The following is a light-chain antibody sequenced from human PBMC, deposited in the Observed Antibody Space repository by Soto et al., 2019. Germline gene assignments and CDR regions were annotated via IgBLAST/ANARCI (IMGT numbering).Light chain of an antibody. Sequence: DIPMTQSPSSVSASVGDTVTITCRASQGISSWLAWYQQKPGKAPKLLIYSASNLQSGVPSRFSGSGSGASFSLTISNLQPEDFATYYCQQGYSFPLTFGGGTKVEIK. CDR3: QQGYSFPLT. CDR2: SAS. J-gene: IGKJ4*01. V-gene: IGKV1-12*01. CDR1: QGISSW.